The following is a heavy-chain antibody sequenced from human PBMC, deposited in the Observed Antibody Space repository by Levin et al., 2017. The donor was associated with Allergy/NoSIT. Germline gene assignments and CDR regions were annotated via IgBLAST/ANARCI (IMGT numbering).Heavy chain of an antibody. CDR3: AYSYGYYFDY. D-gene: IGHD5-18*01. J-gene: IGHJ4*02. CDR2: IKRKTDGGTT. V-gene: IGHV3-15*01. CDR1: GFTFSNAW. Sequence: GGSLRLSCAASGFTFSNAWMSWVRQAPGKGLEWVGRIKRKTDGGTTDYAAPVQGRFTISRDDSKNTLYLQMHSLKTADAAVYFCAYSYGYYFDYWGQGTRVTVCS.